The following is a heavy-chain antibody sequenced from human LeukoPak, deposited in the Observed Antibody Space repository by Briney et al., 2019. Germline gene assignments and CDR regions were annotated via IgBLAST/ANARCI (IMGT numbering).Heavy chain of an antibody. D-gene: IGHD5-12*01. CDR2: IYYSGNT. V-gene: IGHV4-59*01. Sequence: KTSETLSLTCAVSDASISSYYWSWIRQPPGKGLEWIGYIYYSGNTNYNPSLKSRVTISVDTSKNQFSLKLNSVTAADTAVYYCARLGYSGYDQNWFDPWGQGTLVTVSS. CDR1: DASISSYY. CDR3: ARLGYSGYDQNWFDP. J-gene: IGHJ5*02.